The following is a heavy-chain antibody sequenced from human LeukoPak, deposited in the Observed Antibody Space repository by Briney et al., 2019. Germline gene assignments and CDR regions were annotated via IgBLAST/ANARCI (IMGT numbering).Heavy chain of an antibody. J-gene: IGHJ4*02. D-gene: IGHD3-16*02. CDR3: ARESDYVWGSYRVEIDY. V-gene: IGHV3-23*01. CDR2: ISGSGGST. Sequence: GGSLRLSCAASGFTFSSYAMSWVRQAPGKGLEWVSAISGSGGSTYYADSVKGRFTISRDNAKNSLYLQMNSLRAEDTAVYYCARESDYVWGSYRVEIDYWGQGTLVTVSS. CDR1: GFTFSSYA.